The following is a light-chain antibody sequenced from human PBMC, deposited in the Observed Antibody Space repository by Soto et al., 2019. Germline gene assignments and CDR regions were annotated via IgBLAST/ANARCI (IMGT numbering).Light chain of an antibody. CDR3: QQSYTTPPWT. J-gene: IGKJ1*01. V-gene: IGKV1-39*01. Sequence: DIQMTQSPSSLSSSIGDRVTITCRASQSVSSYLNWYQQKPGKAPKLLIYVASSLQSGVPSRFSGSGSGTDFTLTISSLQAEDFATYYCQQSYTTPPWTFGQGTKVEIK. CDR1: QSVSSY. CDR2: VAS.